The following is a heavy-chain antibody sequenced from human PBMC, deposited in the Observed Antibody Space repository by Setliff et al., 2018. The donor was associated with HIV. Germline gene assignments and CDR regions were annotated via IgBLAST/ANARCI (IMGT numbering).Heavy chain of an antibody. CDR3: AVLVVIPTHDAFDI. D-gene: IGHD3-22*01. CDR2: INWNGGST. Sequence: PGESLKISCAASGFTFDDYGMSWVRQAPGKGLEWVSGINWNGGSTGYADSVKGRFTISRDNAKNSLYLQMNSLRAEDTALYYCAVLVVIPTHDAFDIWGQGTMVTVSS. CDR1: GFTFDDYG. J-gene: IGHJ3*02. V-gene: IGHV3-20*04.